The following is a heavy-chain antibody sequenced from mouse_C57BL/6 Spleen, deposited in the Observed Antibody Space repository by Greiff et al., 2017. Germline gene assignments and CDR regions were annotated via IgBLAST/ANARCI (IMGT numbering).Heavy chain of an antibody. Sequence: VQLQQSGPGLVQPSQSLSITCTVSGFSLTSYGVHWVRQSPGKGLAWLGVIWSGGSTDSNAAFISRLSISKDNSKSQVFFKMNSLQADDTAIYYCASGYEDAMDYWGQGTSVTVSS. V-gene: IGHV2-2*01. CDR1: GFSLTSYG. J-gene: IGHJ4*01. D-gene: IGHD2-2*01. CDR2: IWSGGST. CDR3: ASGYEDAMDY.